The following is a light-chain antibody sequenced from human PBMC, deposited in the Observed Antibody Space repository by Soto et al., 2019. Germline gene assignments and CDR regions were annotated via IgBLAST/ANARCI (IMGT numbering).Light chain of an antibody. J-gene: IGLJ2*01. CDR3: CSYAGNSTFVV. CDR1: SSDVGSYNL. Sequence: QSVLTQPASVSGSPGQSITISCTGTSSDVGSYNLVSWYQQHPGKAHQLMIYEGSKRPSWVSNRYSGYKSGNTASLTISGRQAEEEADYYCCSYAGNSTFVVFGGGTKLTVL. V-gene: IGLV2-23*03. CDR2: EGS.